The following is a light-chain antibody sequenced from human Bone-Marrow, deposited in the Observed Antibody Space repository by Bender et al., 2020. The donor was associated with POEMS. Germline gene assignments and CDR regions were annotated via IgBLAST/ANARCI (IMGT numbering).Light chain of an antibody. CDR3: SSFTTYTGV. CDR1: ISDVGSYNL. CDR2: GVS. Sequence: QSALAQPASVSGSPGQSITISCTGTISDVGSYNLVSWYQQHPGKAPKLMIFGVSNRPSGIPNRFSGSKSGNTASLTISGLQPEDEADYHCSSFTTYTGVFGGGTRLTVL. V-gene: IGLV2-14*02. J-gene: IGLJ3*02.